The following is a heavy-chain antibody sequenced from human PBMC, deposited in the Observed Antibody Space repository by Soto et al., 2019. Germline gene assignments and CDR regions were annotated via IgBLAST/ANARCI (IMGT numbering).Heavy chain of an antibody. D-gene: IGHD6-13*01. J-gene: IGHJ4*02. V-gene: IGHV4-4*02. CDR2: IYHSGST. Sequence: SETLSLTCAVSGGSISSSNWWSWVRQPPGKGLEWIGEIYHSGSTNYNPSLKSRVTISVDKSKNQFSLKLSSVTAADTAVYYCARTHVSRYGLKYYFDYWGQGTLVTVSS. CDR1: GGSISSSNW. CDR3: ARTHVSRYGLKYYFDY.